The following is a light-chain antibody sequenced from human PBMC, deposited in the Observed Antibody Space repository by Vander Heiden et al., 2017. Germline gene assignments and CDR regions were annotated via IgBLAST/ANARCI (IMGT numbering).Light chain of an antibody. CDR1: QSVLYSSNNKNY. Sequence: DIVMTEPPDSLAVSLGERATINCKSSQSVLYSSNNKNYLAWYQQKPGQPPKLLIYWASTRESGVPDRFSGSGSGTDFTLTISSLQAEDVAVYYCQQDDSTPYTFGQGTKMEIK. CDR3: QQDDSTPYT. J-gene: IGKJ2*01. V-gene: IGKV4-1*01. CDR2: WAS.